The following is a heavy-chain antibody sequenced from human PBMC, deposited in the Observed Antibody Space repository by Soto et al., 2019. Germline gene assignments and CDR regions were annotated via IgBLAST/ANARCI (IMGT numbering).Heavy chain of an antibody. Sequence: SETLSLTCTVSGGSISSDDYYWSWIRQAPGRGLEWIGFIHSSGSIYYNPSLKSRATMSIDTAGNQFSLKVSSVTVADTAVYYCARDLDGLHDDTSGPFPRPGWGQGTLVTVSS. V-gene: IGHV4-30-4*01. CDR2: IHSSGSI. CDR1: GGSISSDDYY. D-gene: IGHD3-22*01. J-gene: IGHJ1*01. CDR3: ARDLDGLHDDTSGPFPRPG.